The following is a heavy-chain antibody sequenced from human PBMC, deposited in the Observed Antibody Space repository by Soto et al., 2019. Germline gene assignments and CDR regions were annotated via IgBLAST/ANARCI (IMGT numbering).Heavy chain of an antibody. CDR3: ARGPHCSGYRNKWFDP. V-gene: IGHV4-31*03. Sequence: PSETLSLTCTVSGGSISSGGYYWSWIRQHPGKGLAWIGYIYYSGSTYYNPSLKSRVTISVDTSKNQFSLKLRSVTAADTAVYYCARGPHCSGYRNKWFDPWCHATLATVSS. CDR1: GGSISSGGYY. CDR2: IYYSGST. D-gene: IGHD2-15*01. J-gene: IGHJ5*02.